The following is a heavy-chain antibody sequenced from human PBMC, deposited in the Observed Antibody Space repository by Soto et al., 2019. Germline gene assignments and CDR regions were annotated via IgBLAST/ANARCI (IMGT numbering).Heavy chain of an antibody. CDR3: ARESCIAARPHGFGF. CDR2: ISYDGSNK. CDR1: GFTFSSYA. J-gene: IGHJ4*02. Sequence: QVQLVESGGGVVQPGRSLRLSCAASGFTFSSYAMHWVRQAPGKGLEWVAVISYDGSNKYYADSVKGRFTISRDNSKNTLYLQMNSVRAEDTAVYYCARESCIAARPHGFGFWGQGTLVTVSS. V-gene: IGHV3-30-3*01. D-gene: IGHD6-6*01.